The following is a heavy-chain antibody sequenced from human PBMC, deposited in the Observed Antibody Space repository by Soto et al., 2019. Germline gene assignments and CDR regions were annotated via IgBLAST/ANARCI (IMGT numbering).Heavy chain of an antibody. CDR2: ISSSSSTI. CDR1: GFTFSSYS. D-gene: IGHD6-13*01. J-gene: IGHJ5*02. Sequence: GGSLRLSCAASGFTFSSYSMNWVRQAPGKGLEWVSYISSSSSTIYYADSVKGRFTISRDNAKNSLYLQMNSLRAEDTAVYYCARHPERIAQIGWFYPWGQGTLVTVSS. CDR3: ARHPERIAQIGWFYP. V-gene: IGHV3-48*01.